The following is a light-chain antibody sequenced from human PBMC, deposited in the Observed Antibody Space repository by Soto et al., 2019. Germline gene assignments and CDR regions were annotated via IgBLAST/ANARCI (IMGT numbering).Light chain of an antibody. CDR2: ENN. Sequence: QSVLTQPPSGSAAPGQKVTISCSGSSSNIGNNYVSWYQQLPGTAPKLLIYENNKRPSGIPDRFSGSKSGTSATLGITGIQTGDEADYYCGTWGSSLSAGVFGGGTKLTVL. CDR1: SSNIGNNY. CDR3: GTWGSSLSAGV. V-gene: IGLV1-51*02. J-gene: IGLJ2*01.